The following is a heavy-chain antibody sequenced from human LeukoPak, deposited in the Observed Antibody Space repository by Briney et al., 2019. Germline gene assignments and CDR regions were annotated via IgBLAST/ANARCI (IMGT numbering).Heavy chain of an antibody. V-gene: IGHV4-59*01. CDR2: IYYSEST. CDR1: GDSISNYY. D-gene: IGHD3-22*01. Sequence: SETLSLTCTVSGDSISNYYWSWIRQPPGKGLEWIGYIYYSESTNYNPSLKSRVTISTDTSKSQFSLNLRSVTADDTGIYYCARGRCRNSGCRPYFDYWGQGTQVTVSS. J-gene: IGHJ4*02. CDR3: ARGRCRNSGCRPYFDY.